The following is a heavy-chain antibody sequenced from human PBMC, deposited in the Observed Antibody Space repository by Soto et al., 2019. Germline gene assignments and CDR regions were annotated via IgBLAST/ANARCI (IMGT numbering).Heavy chain of an antibody. Sequence: QVQLQESGPGLVKPSQTLSLTCTVSGGSISSGGYYWSWIRQHPGKGLEWIGYIYYSGSTYYNPSLKSRVTISVATSKNQFSLKLSSVTAADTAVYYCARVRVTMVRGVIIGGTYFDCWGQGTLVTVSS. CDR2: IYYSGST. V-gene: IGHV4-31*03. D-gene: IGHD3-10*01. J-gene: IGHJ4*02. CDR1: GGSISSGGYY. CDR3: ARVRVTMVRGVIIGGTYFDC.